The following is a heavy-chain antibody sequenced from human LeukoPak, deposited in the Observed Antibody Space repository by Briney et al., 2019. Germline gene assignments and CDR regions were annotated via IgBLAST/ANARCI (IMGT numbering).Heavy chain of an antibody. CDR1: GGSISSYY. V-gene: IGHV4-4*07. CDR3: ASSTVLFYGDYLHSVYYYYYMDV. D-gene: IGHD4-17*01. Sequence: SETLSLTCTVSGGSISSYYWSWIRQPAGKGLEWIGRIHTSGSTNYNPSLKSRVTMSVDTSKNQFSLKLSSVTAADTAVYYCASSTVLFYGDYLHSVYYYYYMDVWGKGTTVTVSS. J-gene: IGHJ6*03. CDR2: IHTSGST.